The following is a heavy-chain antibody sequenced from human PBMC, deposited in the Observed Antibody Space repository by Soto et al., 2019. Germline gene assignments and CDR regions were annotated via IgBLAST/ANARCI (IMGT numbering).Heavy chain of an antibody. V-gene: IGHV3-21*01. CDR3: ANLVPLYSGWFFFALEGSLPPRETDY. CDR1: GFTFSIYS. D-gene: IGHD6-19*01. J-gene: IGHJ4*02. CDR2: ISSGSDYI. Sequence: GGSVRLSCAASGFTFSIYSIKWVRQAPGKGLEWVPSISSGSDYIFYADSVKGRFTISRDNSKNTLYLQMNSLSAEDTAVYYCANLVPLYSGWFFFALEGSLPPRETDYWGQGSLVTVSS.